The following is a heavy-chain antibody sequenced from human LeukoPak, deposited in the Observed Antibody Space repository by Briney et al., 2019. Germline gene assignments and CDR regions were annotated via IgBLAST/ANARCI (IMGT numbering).Heavy chain of an antibody. Sequence: PGGFLRLSCAASGFTFSSYAMSWVRQAPGKGLEWVSAISGSGGSTYYADSVKGRFTISRDNSKNTLYLQMNSLRAEDTAVYYCAKAKGSGYDLRFDYWGQGTLVTVSS. J-gene: IGHJ4*02. V-gene: IGHV3-23*01. CDR2: ISGSGGST. D-gene: IGHD5-12*01. CDR3: AKAKGSGYDLRFDY. CDR1: GFTFSSYA.